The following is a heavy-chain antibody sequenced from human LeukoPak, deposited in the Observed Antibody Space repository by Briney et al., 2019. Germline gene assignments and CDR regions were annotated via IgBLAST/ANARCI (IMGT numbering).Heavy chain of an antibody. D-gene: IGHD2-2*01. V-gene: IGHV1-3*01. J-gene: IGHJ6*02. Sequence: ASVKVSCKASGYTFTSYAMHWVRQAPEQRLEWMGWINAGNGNTKYSQKFQGRVTITRDTSASTAYMELSSLRSEDTAVYYCARDIVVVPAAIPNGMDVWGQGTTVTVSS. CDR1: GYTFTSYA. CDR2: INAGNGNT. CDR3: ARDIVVVPAAIPNGMDV.